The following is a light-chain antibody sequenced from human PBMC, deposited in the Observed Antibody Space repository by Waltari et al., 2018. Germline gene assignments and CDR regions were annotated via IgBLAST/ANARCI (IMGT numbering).Light chain of an antibody. V-gene: IGLV1-44*01. Sequence: QSVLTQPPPASRTPGTRVTLSCSGNGPNIAVNPFNLHQQIPETAPTLLISRRHQRPSGVPDRFSASKSGTSASLSISGLQSEDEADYYCAAWDDSLDTYVFGTGTKVTV. CDR3: AAWDDSLDTYV. CDR2: RRH. CDR1: GPNIAVNP. J-gene: IGLJ1*01.